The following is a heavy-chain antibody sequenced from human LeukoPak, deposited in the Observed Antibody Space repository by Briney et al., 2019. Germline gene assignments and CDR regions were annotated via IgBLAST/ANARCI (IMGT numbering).Heavy chain of an antibody. Sequence: GGSLRLSCAASGFTFTSYAMKWVRQAPGKGLEWVSVIYGSGDNIHYADSVKGRFTISRDNSKNTLYLQMNSLRAEDTAVYYCATYMQRSPFDYWGQGTPVTVSS. CDR3: ATYMQRSPFDY. CDR1: GFTFTSYA. V-gene: IGHV3-23*01. J-gene: IGHJ4*02. D-gene: IGHD6-25*01. CDR2: IYGSGDNI.